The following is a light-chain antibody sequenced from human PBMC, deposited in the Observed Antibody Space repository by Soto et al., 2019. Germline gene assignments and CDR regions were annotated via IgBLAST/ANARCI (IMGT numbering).Light chain of an antibody. CDR2: AAS. CDR3: QQSYSTPLT. V-gene: IGKV1-39*01. CDR1: QTIGRY. Sequence: DIQMTQSPSSLSASVGDRVTITCRASQTIGRYLNWYQQKEWKAPTVLIYAASILQSGVPPRFSGSESGTEFTLTISSLQPEDFATYYCQQSYSTPLTFGGGTQVEI. J-gene: IGKJ4*01.